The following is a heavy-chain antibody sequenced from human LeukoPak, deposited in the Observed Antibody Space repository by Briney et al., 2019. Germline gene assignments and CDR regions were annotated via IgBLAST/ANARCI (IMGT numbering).Heavy chain of an antibody. CDR3: ASAGYCSGNSCYLNPLDY. CDR1: GGSISSYY. Sequence: SETLSLTCTVSGGSISSYYWSWIRQPAGKGLEWIGRIYTSGSTNYNPSLKSRVTMSVDTSKNQFSLKLSSVTAADTAVYYCASAGYCSGNSCYLNPLDYWGQGTLVTVSS. J-gene: IGHJ4*02. CDR2: IYTSGST. D-gene: IGHD2-15*01. V-gene: IGHV4-4*07.